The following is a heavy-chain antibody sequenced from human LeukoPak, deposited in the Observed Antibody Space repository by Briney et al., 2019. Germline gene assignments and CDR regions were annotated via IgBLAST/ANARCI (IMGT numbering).Heavy chain of an antibody. D-gene: IGHD2-15*01. V-gene: IGHV4-59*11. Sequence: PSETLSLTCTVSGDSMTGHYWSWIRQPPGKGLEWIGYIYYSGSTYYHPSLQSRVTISVDTSKIHFSLKLTSVTAADTAVYYCARLLNNDGSGDPDTSDVWGQGTMVTVSS. J-gene: IGHJ3*01. CDR3: ARLLNNDGSGDPDTSDV. CDR2: IYYSGST. CDR1: GDSMTGHY.